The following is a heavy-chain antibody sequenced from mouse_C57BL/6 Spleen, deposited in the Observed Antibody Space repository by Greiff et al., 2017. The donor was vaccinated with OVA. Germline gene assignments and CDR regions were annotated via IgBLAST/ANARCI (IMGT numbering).Heavy chain of an antibody. CDR1: GFTFTDYY. V-gene: IGHV7-3*01. D-gene: IGHD1-1*01. CDR3: ARSYGTSPAWFAY. Sequence: EVNLVESGGGLVQPGGSLSLSCAASGFTFTDYYMSWVRQPPGKALEWLGFIRNKANGYTTEYSASVKGRFTISRDNSQSILYLQMNALRAEDSATYYCARSYGTSPAWFAYWGQGTLVTVSA. CDR2: IRNKANGYTT. J-gene: IGHJ3*01.